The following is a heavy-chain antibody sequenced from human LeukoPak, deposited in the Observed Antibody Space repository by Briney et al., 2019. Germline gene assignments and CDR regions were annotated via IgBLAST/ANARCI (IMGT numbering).Heavy chain of an antibody. Sequence: SVKVSCKASGGTFSSYAISWVRQAPGQGLEWMGGVIPIFGTANYAQKFQGRVTITADESTSTAYMELSSLRSEDTAVYYCARDDTMVRGVHNWGQGTLVTVSS. D-gene: IGHD3-10*01. V-gene: IGHV1-69*13. J-gene: IGHJ4*02. CDR1: GGTFSSYA. CDR2: VIPIFGTA. CDR3: ARDDTMVRGVHN.